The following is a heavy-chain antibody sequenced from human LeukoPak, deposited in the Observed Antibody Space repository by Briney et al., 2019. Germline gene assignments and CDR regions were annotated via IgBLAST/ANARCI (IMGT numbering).Heavy chain of an antibody. CDR2: INHSGST. D-gene: IGHD3-3*01. J-gene: IGHJ4*02. Sequence: NASETLSLTCAVYGGSFSGYYWSWIRQPPGKGLEWIGEINHSGSTNYNPSLKSRVTISVDTSKNQSSLKLSSVTAADTAVYYCARHRRNDFWSGYFFDYWGQGTLVTVSS. CDR3: ARHRRNDFWSGYFFDY. CDR1: GGSFSGYY. V-gene: IGHV4-34*01.